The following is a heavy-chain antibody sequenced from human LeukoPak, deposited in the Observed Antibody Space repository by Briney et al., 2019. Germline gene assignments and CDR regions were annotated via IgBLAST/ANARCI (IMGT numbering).Heavy chain of an antibody. CDR1: GFTFRNYA. CDR2: ISASGGST. D-gene: IGHD5-24*01. CDR3: TKVGDGYNYDFDY. J-gene: IGHJ4*02. Sequence: GGSLRLSCAASGFTFRNYAISWVRQAPGKGLGWVSSISASGGSTYYADSVKGRFTISRDNSKNTLYLQMNSLRAEDTAVYYCTKVGDGYNYDFDYWGQGTLVTVSS. V-gene: IGHV3-23*01.